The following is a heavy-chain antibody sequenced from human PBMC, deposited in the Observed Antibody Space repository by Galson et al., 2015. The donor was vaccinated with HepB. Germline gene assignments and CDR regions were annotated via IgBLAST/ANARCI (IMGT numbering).Heavy chain of an antibody. J-gene: IGHJ4*02. CDR2: IDWDDDK. V-gene: IGHV2-70*11. CDR1: GFSLSTSGMC. Sequence: PALVTPTQTLTLTCTFSGFSLSTSGMCVSWIRQPPGKALEWLARIDWDDDKYYSTSLKTRLTISEDTSKNQVVLTMTNMDPVDTATYYCARTRVGYSLYYFDYWGQGTLVTVSS. CDR3: ARTRVGYSLYYFDY. D-gene: IGHD5-18*01.